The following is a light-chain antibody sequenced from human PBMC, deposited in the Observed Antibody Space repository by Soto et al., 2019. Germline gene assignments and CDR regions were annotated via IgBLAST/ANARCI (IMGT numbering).Light chain of an antibody. CDR2: DVS. J-gene: IGLJ1*01. CDR1: SNHVGGYNY. CDR3: CSYAGSYTWV. V-gene: IGLV2-11*01. Sequence: QSALTQPRSVSGSPGQSVTISCTGTSNHVGGYNYVSWYQQHPGKAPKLMIYDVSKRPSGVPDRFSGSKSGNTASLTISGLQAEDEADYYCCSYAGSYTWVFGTGTKVTVL.